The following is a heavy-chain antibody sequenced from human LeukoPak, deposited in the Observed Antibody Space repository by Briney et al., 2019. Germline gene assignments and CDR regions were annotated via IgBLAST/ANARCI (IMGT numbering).Heavy chain of an antibody. D-gene: IGHD1-26*01. Sequence: PSETLSLTCTVSGGSISSYYWSWLRQPPGKGLEWIGYIYYSGSTNYNPSLKSRVTISVDTSKNQFSLKLSSVTAADTAVYYCARNTRGNWFDPWGQGTLVTVSS. J-gene: IGHJ5*02. CDR1: GGSISSYY. CDR3: ARNTRGNWFDP. V-gene: IGHV4-59*01. CDR2: IYYSGST.